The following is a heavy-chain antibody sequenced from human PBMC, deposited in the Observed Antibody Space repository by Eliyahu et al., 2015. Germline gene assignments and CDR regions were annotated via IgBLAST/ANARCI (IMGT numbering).Heavy chain of an antibody. Sequence: EVQLVESGGGLVQPGGSLRLSCAASGFTFSSYWXHWFRQAPGKGLVWVSRINSDGSSTSYADSVKGRFTISRDNAKNTLYLQMNSLRAEDTAVYYCAREVLSYDSSGYYYKDWYFDLWGRGTLVTVSS. CDR1: GFTFSSYW. J-gene: IGHJ2*01. V-gene: IGHV3-74*01. D-gene: IGHD3-22*01. CDR3: AREVLSYDSSGYYYKDWYFDL. CDR2: INSDGSST.